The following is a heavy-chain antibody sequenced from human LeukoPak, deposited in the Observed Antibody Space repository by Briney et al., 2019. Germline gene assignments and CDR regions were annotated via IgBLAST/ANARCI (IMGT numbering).Heavy chain of an antibody. CDR2: INSDGSST. CDR1: EFTFSSYW. V-gene: IGHV3-74*01. CDR3: ARDGSLPDY. Sequence: GGSLRLSCAASEFTFSSYWMHWVRQAPGEGLVWVSYINSDGSSTSYADYVKGRFTISRDNARNTLYLQVNSLRVEDTAVYYCARDGSLPDYWGQGTLVTVSS. J-gene: IGHJ4*02.